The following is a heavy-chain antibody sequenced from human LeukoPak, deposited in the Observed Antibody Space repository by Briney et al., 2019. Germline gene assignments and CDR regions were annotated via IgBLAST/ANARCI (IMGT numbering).Heavy chain of an antibody. V-gene: IGHV1-2*02. D-gene: IGHD4-23*01. CDR2: INPKNGGT. CDR3: ARDGYGGNSFDY. J-gene: IGHJ4*02. CDR1: GYTFTSYY. Sequence: ASVKVSCKASGYTFTSYYMHWVRQAPVQGLEWMGWINPKNGGTNYAQKFQGRVTMTRDTSINTAFMELSRLNSDDTAVYFCARDGYGGNSFDYWGQGTLVTVSS.